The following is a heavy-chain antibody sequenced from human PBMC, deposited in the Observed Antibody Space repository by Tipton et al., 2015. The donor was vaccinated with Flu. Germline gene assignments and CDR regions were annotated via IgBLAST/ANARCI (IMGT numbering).Heavy chain of an antibody. J-gene: IGHJ6*02. CDR1: GGSFSGYY. D-gene: IGHD6-19*01. Sequence: TLSLTCAVYGGSFSGYYWSWIRQPPGKGLEWLGEINHDGSTNYNPSLRSRVNILVDTSKNQLSLKGGSVTAADTAVYYCARGRLSRSVARAGAVKRSLRNSHYGMDVWGQGSSVTVSS. V-gene: IGHV4-34*01. CDR3: ARGRLSRSVARAGAVKRSLRNSHYGMDV. CDR2: INHDGST.